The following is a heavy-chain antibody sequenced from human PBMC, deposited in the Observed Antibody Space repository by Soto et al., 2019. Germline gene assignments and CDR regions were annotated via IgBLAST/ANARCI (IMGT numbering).Heavy chain of an antibody. CDR1: GFTFSSYG. V-gene: IGHV3-33*01. J-gene: IGHJ5*02. D-gene: IGHD2-2*01. Sequence: GGSLRLSCAASGFTFSSYGMHWVRQAPGKGLEWVAVIWYDGSNKYYADSVKGRFTISRDNSKNTLYLQMNGLRAEDTAVYYWARDRQYCSSDSCYASNWFDPWGQGTLVTVSS. CDR2: IWYDGSNK. CDR3: ARDRQYCSSDSCYASNWFDP.